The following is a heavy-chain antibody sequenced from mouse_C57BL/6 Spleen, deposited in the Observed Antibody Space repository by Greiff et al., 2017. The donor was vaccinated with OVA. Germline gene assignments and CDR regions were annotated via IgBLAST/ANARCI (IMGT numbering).Heavy chain of an antibody. D-gene: IGHD6-1*01. V-gene: IGHV1-66*01. CDR2: IYPGSGNT. Sequence: VQLQQSGPELVKPGASVKISCKASGYSFTSYYIHWVKQRPGQGLEWIGWIYPGSGNTKYNEKFKGKATLTADTSSSTAYMQLSSLTSEDSAVYNCARQPLYAMDYWGQGTSDTVSS. J-gene: IGHJ4*01. CDR1: GYSFTSYY. CDR3: ARQPLYAMDY.